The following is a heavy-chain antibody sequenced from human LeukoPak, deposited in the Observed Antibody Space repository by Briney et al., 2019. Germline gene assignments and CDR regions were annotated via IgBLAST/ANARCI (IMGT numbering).Heavy chain of an antibody. CDR2: IIPIFGTA. Sequence: GASVKVSCKASGGTFSSYAISWVRQAPGQGLEWMGGIIPIFGTANYAQKFQGRVTITADESTSTAYMELSSLRSEDTAVYYCARGAFGDWHYYYGMDVWGQGTTVTVSS. J-gene: IGHJ6*02. V-gene: IGHV1-69*13. D-gene: IGHD3-10*01. CDR1: GGTFSSYA. CDR3: ARGAFGDWHYYYGMDV.